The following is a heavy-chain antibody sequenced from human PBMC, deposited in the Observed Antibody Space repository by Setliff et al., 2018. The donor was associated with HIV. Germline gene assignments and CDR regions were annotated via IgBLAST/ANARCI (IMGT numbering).Heavy chain of an antibody. CDR3: AKGTKYCSLGSCYADH. J-gene: IGHJ4*02. CDR1: GFIFSDYY. D-gene: IGHD2-15*01. V-gene: IGHV3-11*01. CDR2: ISSSGNTL. Sequence: LRLSCAASGFIFSDYYMSWIRQAPGKGLEWVSDISSSGNTLNYADSVKGRFIISRDNSNNALYLQMNSLRAEDTAVYYCAKGTKYCSLGSCYADHWGQGTQVTVSS.